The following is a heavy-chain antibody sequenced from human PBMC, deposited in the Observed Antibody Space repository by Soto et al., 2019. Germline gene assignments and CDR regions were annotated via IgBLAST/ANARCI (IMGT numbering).Heavy chain of an antibody. Sequence: GGSLRLSCAASGFTVSSNYMSWVRQAPGKGLEWVSVIYSGGSTYYADSVKGRFTSSRDNSKNTLYLQMNSLRAEDTAVYYFARVDDYSNLVDYWGQGTLVTVSS. V-gene: IGHV3-66*01. CDR1: GFTVSSNY. D-gene: IGHD4-4*01. CDR3: ARVDDYSNLVDY. CDR2: IYSGGST. J-gene: IGHJ4*02.